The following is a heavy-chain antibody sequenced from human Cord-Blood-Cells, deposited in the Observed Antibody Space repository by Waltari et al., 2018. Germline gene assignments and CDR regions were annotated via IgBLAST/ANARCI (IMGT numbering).Heavy chain of an antibody. V-gene: IGHV4-34*01. CDR1: GGSFSGYY. J-gene: IGHJ6*02. CDR2: INHSGST. CDR3: ARGSVVVPAAIRFHYYYGMDV. Sequence: QVQLQQWGAGLLKPSETLSLTCAVYGGSFSGYYWSWIRQPPGKGWEWIGEINHSGSTNYNPSLKSRVTISVDTSKNQFSLKLSSVTAADTAVYYCARGSVVVPAAIRFHYYYGMDVWGQGTTVTVSS. D-gene: IGHD2-2*02.